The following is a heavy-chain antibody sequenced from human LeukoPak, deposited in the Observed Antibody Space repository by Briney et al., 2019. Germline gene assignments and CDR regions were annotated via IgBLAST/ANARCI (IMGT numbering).Heavy chain of an antibody. V-gene: IGHV4-61*02. Sequence: SETLSLTCTVSGVSISSGSYFWNWIRQPAGKGLEWIGRIYRSGSTNYNPSLRSRVTISVDTSKNQLSLKLSSVTAADTAVYFCARSPVTTWWFDPWGQGTLVTVSS. D-gene: IGHD4-17*01. CDR2: IYRSGST. CDR3: ARSPVTTWWFDP. CDR1: GVSISSGSYF. J-gene: IGHJ5*02.